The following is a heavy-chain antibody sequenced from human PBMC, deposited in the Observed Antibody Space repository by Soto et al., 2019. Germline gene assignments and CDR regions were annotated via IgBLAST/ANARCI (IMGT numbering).Heavy chain of an antibody. CDR3: TTTTLLWFGELPDYYYYGMDV. J-gene: IGHJ6*02. D-gene: IGHD3-10*01. V-gene: IGHV3-15*07. CDR2: IKSKTDGGTT. CDR1: GFTFSNAW. Sequence: GGSLRLSCAASGFTFSNAWMNWVRQAPGKGLEWVGRIKSKTDGGTTDYAAPVKGRFTISRDDSKNTLYLQMNSLKTEDTAVYYCTTTTLLWFGELPDYYYYGMDVWGQGTTVTVSS.